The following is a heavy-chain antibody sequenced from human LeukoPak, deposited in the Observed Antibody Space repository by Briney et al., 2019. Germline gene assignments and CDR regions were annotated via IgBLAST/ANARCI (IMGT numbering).Heavy chain of an antibody. Sequence: ASAKVSCKASGYTFTSYDINWVRQATGQGLEWMGWMNHNSGNTGYAQKFQGRVTMTRNTSISTAYMELSSLRSEDTAVYYCARNNGGTAMAYYYYYYMDVWGKGTTVTISS. J-gene: IGHJ6*03. V-gene: IGHV1-8*01. CDR3: ARNNGGTAMAYYYYYYMDV. D-gene: IGHD5-18*01. CDR1: GYTFTSYD. CDR2: MNHNSGNT.